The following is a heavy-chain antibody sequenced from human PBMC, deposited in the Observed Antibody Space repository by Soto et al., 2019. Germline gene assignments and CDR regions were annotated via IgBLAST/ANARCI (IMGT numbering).Heavy chain of an antibody. J-gene: IGHJ5*02. CDR1: GSTLPSPG. CDR3: ARDDSPSWFDP. D-gene: IGHD2-21*02. CDR2: ISAYNGNT. Sequence: GPSSKASAKPSGSTLPSPGISWVGQAPGQGLEWMGWISAYNGNTNYAQKLQGRVTMTTDTSTSTAYMELRSLRSDDTAVYYCARDDSPSWFDPWGQGTLVTVSA. V-gene: IGHV1-18*01.